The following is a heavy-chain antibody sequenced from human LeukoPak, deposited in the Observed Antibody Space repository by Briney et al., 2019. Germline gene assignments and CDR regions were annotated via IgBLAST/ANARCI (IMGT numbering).Heavy chain of an antibody. J-gene: IGHJ4*02. Sequence: ASVKVSCKVSGYTLTELSMHWVRQAPGKGLEWMGGFDPEDGETIYAQKFQGRVTMTEDTSTDTAYMELSSLGSEDTAVYYCASLSSGWYERNYWGQGTLVTVSS. CDR1: GYTLTELS. V-gene: IGHV1-24*01. D-gene: IGHD6-19*01. CDR2: FDPEDGET. CDR3: ASLSSGWYERNY.